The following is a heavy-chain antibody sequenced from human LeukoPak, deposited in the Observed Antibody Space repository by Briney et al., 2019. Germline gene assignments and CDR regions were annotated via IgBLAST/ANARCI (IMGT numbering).Heavy chain of an antibody. D-gene: IGHD3-10*01. CDR1: GGSISNSY. Sequence: SETLSLTCTVSGGSISNSYWSWIRQPPGKGLEWIGYIYDAGSTNYNPSLKSRLTISVDTFKNQFSLKLSSVTAADTAVYYCARHYYGSIDAFDIWGQGTMVTV. V-gene: IGHV4-59*08. CDR3: ARHYYGSIDAFDI. J-gene: IGHJ3*02. CDR2: IYDAGST.